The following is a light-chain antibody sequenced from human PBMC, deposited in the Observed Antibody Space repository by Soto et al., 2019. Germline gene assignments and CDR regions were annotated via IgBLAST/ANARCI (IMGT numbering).Light chain of an antibody. CDR3: QQSFSILSIT. V-gene: IGKV1-39*01. CDR1: QGINND. CDR2: AAS. J-gene: IGKJ5*01. Sequence: DIQMTQSPSSLSASVGDRVTITCLASQGINNDLVWFQQKPGKAPKLLIYAASRLQSGVPSRFSGSGSGTEFTLTISSLQPEDFATYYCQQSFSILSITFGQGTRLEIK.